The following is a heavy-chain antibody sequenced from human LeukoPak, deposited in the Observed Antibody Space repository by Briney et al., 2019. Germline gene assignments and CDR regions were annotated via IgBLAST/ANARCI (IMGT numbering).Heavy chain of an antibody. CDR1: GFTFSSYS. D-gene: IGHD3-10*01. V-gene: IGHV3-48*01. Sequence: QPGGSPRLSCAASGFTFSSYSMNWVRQAPGKGLEWVSYISSSSSTIYYADSVKGRFTISRDNSKNTLYLQMNSLRAEDTAVYYCASSAIRGLLVPLGYWGQGTLVTVSS. CDR3: ASSAIRGLLVPLGY. J-gene: IGHJ4*02. CDR2: ISSSSSTI.